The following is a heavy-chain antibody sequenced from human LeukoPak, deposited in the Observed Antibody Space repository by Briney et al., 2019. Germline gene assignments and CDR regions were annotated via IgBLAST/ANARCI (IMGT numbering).Heavy chain of an antibody. Sequence: GASVKVSCKASGYTFTNYHINWVRQASGQGLEWMTWINPDTGDKGYARKFQDRVTITPDTSISTAYMELSSLSSEDTAVYFCARTTSMTASGYDYWGQGTLVTVSS. D-gene: IGHD2-21*02. V-gene: IGHV1-8*03. J-gene: IGHJ4*02. CDR3: ARTTSMTASGYDY. CDR1: GYTFTNYH. CDR2: INPDTGDK.